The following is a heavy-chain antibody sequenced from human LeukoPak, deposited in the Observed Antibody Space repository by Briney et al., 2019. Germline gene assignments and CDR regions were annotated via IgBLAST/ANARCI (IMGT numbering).Heavy chain of an antibody. J-gene: IGHJ6*02. D-gene: IGHD6-13*01. CDR3: ARGRGSWSMGHYVMDV. Sequence: ASVKVSCKASGYTFTSYDINWVRQATGQGLEWMGWMNPNSGNTGYAQKFQGRVTMTRNTSISTAYMELSSLRSEDTAAYYCARGRGSWSMGHYVMDVWGQGTTVTVSS. CDR1: GYTFTSYD. CDR2: MNPNSGNT. V-gene: IGHV1-8*01.